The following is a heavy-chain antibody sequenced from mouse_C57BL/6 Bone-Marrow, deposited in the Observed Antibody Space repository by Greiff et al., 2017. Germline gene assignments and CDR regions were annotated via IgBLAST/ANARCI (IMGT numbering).Heavy chain of an antibody. CDR1: GYTFTSYT. J-gene: IGHJ3*01. CDR3: ARDYYGRAWFAY. Sequence: QVQLKESGAELARPGASVKMSCEASGYTFTSYTMHWVKQSPGKGLEWIGYISPSSGYTTYNQTLKDKGTLTAAKSYSTAYMQLCSLTSEDSAVYYCARDYYGRAWFAYWGQGTLVTVAA. D-gene: IGHD1-1*01. V-gene: IGHV1-4*01. CDR2: ISPSSGYT.